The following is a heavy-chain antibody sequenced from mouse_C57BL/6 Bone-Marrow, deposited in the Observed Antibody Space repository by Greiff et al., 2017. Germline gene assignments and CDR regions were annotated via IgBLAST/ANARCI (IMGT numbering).Heavy chain of an antibody. CDR3: ARDRGQLRLNYFDY. CDR2: ISDGGSYT. V-gene: IGHV5-4*01. Sequence: EVKLMESGGGLVKPGGSLKLSCAASGFTFSRYAMSWVRQTPEKRLEWVATISDGGSYTYYPDNVKGRFTISRDNAKNNLYLQMSHLKSEDTAMYYCARDRGQLRLNYFDYWGQGTTLTVSS. CDR1: GFTFSRYA. J-gene: IGHJ2*01. D-gene: IGHD3-2*02.